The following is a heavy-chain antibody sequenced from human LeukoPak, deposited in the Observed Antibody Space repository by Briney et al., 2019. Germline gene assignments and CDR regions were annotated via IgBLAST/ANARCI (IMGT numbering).Heavy chain of an antibody. CDR2: ISYDGSNK. D-gene: IGHD1-26*01. V-gene: IGHV3-30*18. Sequence: GGSLRLSCAASGFTFSSYGMHWVRQAPGKGLEWVAVISYDGSNKYYADSVKGRFTISRDNSKNTLYLQMNSLRAEDTAVYYCAKMIVGATRAFDIRGQGTMVTVSS. J-gene: IGHJ3*02. CDR1: GFTFSSYG. CDR3: AKMIVGATRAFDI.